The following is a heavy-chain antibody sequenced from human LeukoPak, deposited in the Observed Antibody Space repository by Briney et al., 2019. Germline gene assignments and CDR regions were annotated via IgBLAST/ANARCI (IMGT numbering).Heavy chain of an antibody. CDR3: ARELRYDNSDSGAF. J-gene: IGHJ3*01. Sequence: NASETLSLTCAVYGGSFSGYYWSWIRQPPGKGLEWIGEINHSGSTNYNPSLKSRVTISVDTSKNQFSLKLSSVTAADTAVYYCARELRYDNSDSGAFWGQGTVVAVSS. D-gene: IGHD3-22*01. V-gene: IGHV4-34*01. CDR1: GGSFSGYY. CDR2: INHSGST.